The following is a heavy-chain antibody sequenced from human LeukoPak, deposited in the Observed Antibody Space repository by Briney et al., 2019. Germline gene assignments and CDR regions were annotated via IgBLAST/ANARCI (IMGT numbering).Heavy chain of an antibody. J-gene: IGHJ3*02. CDR2: MNPNSGNT. CDR3: ARGPSLIAAAVSNAFDI. D-gene: IGHD6-13*01. CDR1: GYTFTSYD. Sequence: GASVKVSCKASGYTFTSYDINWVRQATGQGLEWMGWMNPNSGNTGYAQKFQGRVTITRNTSISTAYMELSSLRSEDTAVYYCARGPSLIAAAVSNAFDIWGQGTMVTVSS. V-gene: IGHV1-8*03.